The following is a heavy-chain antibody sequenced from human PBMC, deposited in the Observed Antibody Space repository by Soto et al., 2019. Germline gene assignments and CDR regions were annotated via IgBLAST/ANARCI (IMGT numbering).Heavy chain of an antibody. Sequence: GASVKVSCKASGYTFTSYYMHWVRQAPGQGLEWMGIINPSGGSTSYAQKFQGRVTMTKDTSTNTAYMELSSLRSEDTAVYYCATPPYGDYGTNWFDPWGQGTLVTVSS. CDR1: GYTFTSYY. CDR3: ATPPYGDYGTNWFDP. V-gene: IGHV1-46*01. D-gene: IGHD4-17*01. J-gene: IGHJ5*02. CDR2: INPSGGST.